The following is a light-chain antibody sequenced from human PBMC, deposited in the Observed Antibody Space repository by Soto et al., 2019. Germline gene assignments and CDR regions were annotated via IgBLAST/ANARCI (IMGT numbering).Light chain of an antibody. V-gene: IGLV2-23*02. CDR3: CSYAGSSTYV. Sequence: QSVLTQPASVSGSPGQSITISCTGTSSDVGSYNLVSWYQQHPGKAPKLMIYEVSKRPSGVSNRFSGSKSGNTASLTISGLQAEDEADHYCCSYAGSSTYVFGTGTNVTVL. CDR2: EVS. CDR1: SSDVGSYNL. J-gene: IGLJ1*01.